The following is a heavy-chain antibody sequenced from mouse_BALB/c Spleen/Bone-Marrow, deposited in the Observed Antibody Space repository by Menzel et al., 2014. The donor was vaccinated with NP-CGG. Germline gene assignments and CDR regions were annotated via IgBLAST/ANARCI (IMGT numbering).Heavy chain of an antibody. D-gene: IGHD2-3*01. V-gene: IGHV4-1*02. CDR1: GFDFSRYW. Sequence: DVKLVESGGGLVQPGGPLKLSCAASGFDFSRYWMSWVRQAPGKGLQWIGEINPESNTINYTPSLKDKFIISRDNAKNTLYLQMSKVRSEDTALYCCARLGYYGWFAYWGQGTLVTVSA. J-gene: IGHJ3*01. CDR3: ARLGYYGWFAY. CDR2: INPESNTI.